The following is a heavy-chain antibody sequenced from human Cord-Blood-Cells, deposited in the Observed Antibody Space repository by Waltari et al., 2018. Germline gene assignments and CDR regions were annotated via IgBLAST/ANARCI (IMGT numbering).Heavy chain of an antibody. V-gene: IGHV1-69*06. J-gene: IGHJ5*02. CDR1: GGTFSSYA. D-gene: IGHD2-15*01. CDR2: IIPIFGTA. CDR3: ARDVVSGRYCSGGSCYNWFDP. Sequence: QVQLVQSGAEVKKPGSSVKVSCKASGGTFSSYAISWVRQAPGQGPEWMGGIIPIFGTANYATKFQSRVTITADKSTSTAYMELSSLRSEDTAVYYCARDVVSGRYCSGGSCYNWFDPWGQGTLVTVSS.